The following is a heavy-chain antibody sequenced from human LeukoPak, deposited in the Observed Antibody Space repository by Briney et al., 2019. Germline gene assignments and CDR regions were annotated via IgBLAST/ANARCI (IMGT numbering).Heavy chain of an antibody. CDR1: GYTFTGYY. V-gene: IGHV1-2*02. CDR2: INPNSGGT. D-gene: IGHD1-14*01. CDR3: ARSSTSGPEPRGFDP. J-gene: IGHJ5*02. Sequence: GASVKVSCKASGYTFTGYYMHWVRRAPGQGLEWMGWINPNSGGTNYAQKFQGRVTMTRDTSISTAYMELSRLRSDDTAVYYCARSSTSGPEPRGFDPWGQGTLVTVSS.